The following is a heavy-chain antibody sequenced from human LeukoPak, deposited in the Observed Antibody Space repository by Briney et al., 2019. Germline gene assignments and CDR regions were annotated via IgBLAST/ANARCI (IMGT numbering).Heavy chain of an antibody. CDR1: GDSFSNYY. D-gene: IGHD6-19*01. V-gene: IGHV4-59*01. Sequence: SETQTLTCTVSGDSFSNYYWSWIRQSPGKELEWIGYMYKRGSTIYNPPLKSPVTISTDTSKNQFSLRPTSVTAADTAVYYCARAEKAVTGTLDSWGQGTLITDSS. CDR2: MYKRGST. J-gene: IGHJ4*02. CDR3: ARAEKAVTGTLDS.